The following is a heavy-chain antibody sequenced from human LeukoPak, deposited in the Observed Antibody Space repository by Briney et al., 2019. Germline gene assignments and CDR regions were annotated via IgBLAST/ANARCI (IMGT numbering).Heavy chain of an antibody. CDR3: AKCVSAYRSEN. Sequence: VASVKVSCKASGYTFASYGISWVRQAPGQGLEWMGWISAYNGNTNYAQKFQGRLTMTTDTSTSTAYMELKSLRSNDTAVYYCAKCVSAYRSENWGQGTLVTVS. CDR1: GYTFASYG. J-gene: IGHJ4*02. D-gene: IGHD3-16*01. CDR2: ISAYNGNT. V-gene: IGHV1-18*01.